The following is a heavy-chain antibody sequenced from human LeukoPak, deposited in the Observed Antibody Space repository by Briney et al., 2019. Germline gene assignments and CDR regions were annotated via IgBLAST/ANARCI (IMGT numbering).Heavy chain of an antibody. CDR3: AKDGGIYDFPFDS. D-gene: IGHD3-3*01. J-gene: IGHJ5*01. CDR2: ITGSGTTT. V-gene: IGHV3-23*01. Sequence: GGSLRLSCAASGFTFSSYWMSWVRQAPGKGLEWVSTITGSGTTTYYADSVKGRFTISRDISRKTVYLQMNSLRAEDTAVYYCAKDGGIYDFPFDSWGQGTLVTVSS. CDR1: GFTFSSYW.